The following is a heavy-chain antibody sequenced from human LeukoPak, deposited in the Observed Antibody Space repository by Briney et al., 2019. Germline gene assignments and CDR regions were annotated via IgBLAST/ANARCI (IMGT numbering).Heavy chain of an antibody. D-gene: IGHD3-10*01. CDR3: ARDRRYYGSGSYIFDY. J-gene: IGHJ4*02. V-gene: IGHV4-38-2*02. Sequence: PSETLSLTCTVSGYSISSNYHWGWIRQPPGKGLEWIATIYHSGSTYYNPSLKSRVTISVDTSKNQFSLKMRSVTAADTAVYYCARDRRYYGSGSYIFDYWGQGTLVTVSS. CDR1: GYSISSNYH. CDR2: IYHSGST.